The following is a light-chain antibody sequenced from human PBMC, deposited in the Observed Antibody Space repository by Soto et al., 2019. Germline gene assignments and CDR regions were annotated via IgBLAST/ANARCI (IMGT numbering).Light chain of an antibody. V-gene: IGLV2-23*01. Sequence: LTQPASASGSPGQSITISCTGTSXDVGSYNLVSWYQQHPGKAPKLMIYEGSKRPSGVSNRFSGSKSGNTASLTISGLQAEDEADYYCCSYAGSSTYVFGTGTKV. CDR3: CSYAGSSTYV. CDR2: EGS. CDR1: SXDVGSYNL. J-gene: IGLJ1*01.